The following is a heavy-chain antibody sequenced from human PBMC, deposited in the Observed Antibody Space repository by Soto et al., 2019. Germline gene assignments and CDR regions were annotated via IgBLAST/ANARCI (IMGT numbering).Heavy chain of an antibody. V-gene: IGHV3-9*01. D-gene: IGHD2-2*01. J-gene: IGHJ5*02. CDR2: ISWNSGRI. Sequence: EVQLVESGGGLVQPGRSLRLSCAASGFTFDDYAMHWVRQAPGKGLEWVSGISWNSGRIGYAASVKGRFTISRDNAKNSLYLQMNSLRAEDTALYYCAKGGDIVLVPVASSSWFDPWGQGTLVTVSS. CDR1: GFTFDDYA. CDR3: AKGGDIVLVPVASSSWFDP.